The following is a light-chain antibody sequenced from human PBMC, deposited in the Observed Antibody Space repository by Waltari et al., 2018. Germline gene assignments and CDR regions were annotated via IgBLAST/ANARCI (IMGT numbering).Light chain of an antibody. J-gene: IGKJ2*01. CDR1: QSLLHSNGYNY. CDR2: LGS. Sequence: DIVMTQSPLSLPVTPGEPASIPCRSSQSLLHSNGYNYLDWYLQKPGQSPHLLIYLGSNRASWVPGRFSGGGSGTDFTLKSSRVEAEDVGVYYCMQNLQTPFTFGQGTKLEIK. V-gene: IGKV2-28*01. CDR3: MQNLQTPFT.